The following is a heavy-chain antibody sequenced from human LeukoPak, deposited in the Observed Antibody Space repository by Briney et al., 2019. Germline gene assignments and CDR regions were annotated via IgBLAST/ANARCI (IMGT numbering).Heavy chain of an antibody. Sequence: PWASVKVSCKASGYTFTTYGISWVRQAPGQGLEWMGWNSAYNGDTNYAQKFQGRVTMTTDTSTSTAYMELRSLRSDDRAVYYCARAPLTGHFDYWGQGTLVTVSS. CDR2: NSAYNGDT. CDR3: ARAPLTGHFDY. CDR1: GYTFTTYG. V-gene: IGHV1-18*01. D-gene: IGHD1-14*01. J-gene: IGHJ4*02.